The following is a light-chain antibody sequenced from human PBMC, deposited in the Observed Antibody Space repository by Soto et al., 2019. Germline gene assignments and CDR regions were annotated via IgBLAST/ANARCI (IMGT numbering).Light chain of an antibody. Sequence: EIVVTQSPATLSVSPGERATLSCRASEGVSSNLAWYQQKPGQPPRLLINGASTRDTGIPDGFSGSGSGTMNSPTISSLQSEFFAVYYCQQYSDWPPTFGQGTKVDIK. CDR2: GAS. J-gene: IGKJ1*01. CDR1: EGVSSN. CDR3: QQYSDWPPT. V-gene: IGKV3-15*01.